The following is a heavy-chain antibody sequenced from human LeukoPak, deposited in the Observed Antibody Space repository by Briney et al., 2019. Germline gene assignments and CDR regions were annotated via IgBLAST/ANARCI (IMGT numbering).Heavy chain of an antibody. J-gene: IGHJ5*02. CDR2: IFYSGST. CDR1: GGSISTSSYY. Sequence: SETLSLTCTVSGGSISTSSYYWGWVRQPPGKGLEWIGNIFYSGSTYYSPSLKSRVTISLDTSRNQFSLKLSSVTAADTAVHYCAREGGYNVDTAEPWGQGTLVTVSS. V-gene: IGHV4-39*07. CDR3: AREGGYNVDTAEP. D-gene: IGHD5-18*01.